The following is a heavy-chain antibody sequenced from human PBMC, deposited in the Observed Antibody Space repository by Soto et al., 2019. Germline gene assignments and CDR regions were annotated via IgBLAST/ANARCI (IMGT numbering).Heavy chain of an antibody. Sequence: SVKVSCKASGGTFSSYTISWVRQAPVQVLELIVRIIPILFIANYSQKFQGRFTITSYKSTSTSYIELSILRSDDTAVYYCARDRAVAGSFVYWGQGTLVTVSS. V-gene: IGHV1-69*04. CDR2: IIPILFIA. CDR3: ARDRAVAGSFVY. J-gene: IGHJ4*02. CDR1: GGTFSSYT. D-gene: IGHD6-13*01.